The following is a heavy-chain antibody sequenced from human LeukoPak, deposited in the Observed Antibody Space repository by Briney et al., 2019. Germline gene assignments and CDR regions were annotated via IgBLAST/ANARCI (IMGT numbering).Heavy chain of an antibody. V-gene: IGHV3-7*01. CDR1: GFTFSTYW. J-gene: IGHJ5*02. CDR3: ATHVPAIDP. D-gene: IGHD2-2*01. CDR2: IKQDGSEK. Sequence: PGGSLRLSCAVSGFTFSTYWMSWVRQAPGKGLEWVANIKQDGSEKYYVDSVKGRFTISRDNAKNSLYLQMNSLRAEDTAVYYRATHVPAIDPWGQGTLVTVSS.